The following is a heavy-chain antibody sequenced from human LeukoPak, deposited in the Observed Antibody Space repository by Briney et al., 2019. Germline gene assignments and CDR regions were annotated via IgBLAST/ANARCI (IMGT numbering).Heavy chain of an antibody. D-gene: IGHD1-26*01. CDR2: IYYSGST. V-gene: IGHV4-39*01. Sequence: PSGTLSLTCTVSGGSISSSSYYWGWIRQPPGKGLEWIGSIYYSGSTYYNPSLKSRVTISVDTSKNQFSLKLSSVTAADTAVYYCARHEASGSYFLDYWGQGTLVTVSS. J-gene: IGHJ4*02. CDR1: GGSISSSSYY. CDR3: ARHEASGSYFLDY.